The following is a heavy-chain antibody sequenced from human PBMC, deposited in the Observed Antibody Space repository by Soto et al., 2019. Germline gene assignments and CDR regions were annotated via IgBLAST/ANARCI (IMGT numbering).Heavy chain of an antibody. CDR3: AKKGGGDYILGY. J-gene: IGHJ4*02. CDR1: GFSLSSNGVV. CDR2: IYWDDSK. V-gene: IGHV2-5*02. D-gene: IGHD4-17*01. Sequence: QITLKESGPTLVKPTQTLTLTCTFSGFSLSSNGVVVGWIRQPPGKALEWLALIYWDDSKHYSPSLKSRLTITKDTSRNQVVLTMTNMDPVDTATYYCAKKGGGDYILGYWGQGTLVTVSS.